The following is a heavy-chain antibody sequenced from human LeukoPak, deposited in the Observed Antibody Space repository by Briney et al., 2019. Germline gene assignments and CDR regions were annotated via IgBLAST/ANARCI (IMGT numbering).Heavy chain of an antibody. J-gene: IGHJ4*02. CDR3: ARAGPLYSGNYLGY. CDR1: GYTFTSYD. V-gene: IGHV1-8*01. D-gene: IGHD1-26*01. Sequence: ASVKVSCKASGYTFTSYDINWVRQATGQGLEWMGWMNPNSGNTGYAQKFQGRVTMTRNTSISTAYMELSSLRSEDTAVYYCARAGPLYSGNYLGYWGQGTLVTVSS. CDR2: MNPNSGNT.